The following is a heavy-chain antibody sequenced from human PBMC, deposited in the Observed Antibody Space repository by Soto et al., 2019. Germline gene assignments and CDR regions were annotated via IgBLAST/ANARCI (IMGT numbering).Heavy chain of an antibody. J-gene: IGHJ6*02. Sequence: GASVKVSCKATGYSFTAHYIHWVRQAPGRGLEWMGRINPNSGDANYAQNFQGRVSMTRDTSISRASMEMTRLRSDDTAVYYCAREAENYFYYGMDVWGQGTTVTVSS. CDR2: INPNSGDA. V-gene: IGHV1-2*02. CDR1: GYSFTAHY. CDR3: AREAENYFYYGMDV.